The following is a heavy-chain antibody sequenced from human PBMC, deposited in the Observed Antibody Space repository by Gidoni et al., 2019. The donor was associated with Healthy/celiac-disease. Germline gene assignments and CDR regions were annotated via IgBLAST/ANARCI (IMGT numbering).Heavy chain of an antibody. CDR3: ARDLDYGGNSGAFDI. D-gene: IGHD4-17*01. CDR1: GFTFSDYY. Sequence: QVQRVESGGGLVKPGGSLRLSCAASGFTFSDYYMSWIRQAPGKGLEWVSYISSSSSYTNYADSVKGRFTISRDNAKNSLYLQMNSLRAEDTAVYYCARDLDYGGNSGAFDIWGQGTMVTVSS. J-gene: IGHJ3*02. V-gene: IGHV3-11*06. CDR2: ISSSSSYT.